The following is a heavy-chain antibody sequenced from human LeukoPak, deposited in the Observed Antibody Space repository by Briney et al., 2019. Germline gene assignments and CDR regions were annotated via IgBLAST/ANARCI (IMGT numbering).Heavy chain of an antibody. V-gene: IGHV4-59*12. Sequence: KTSETLSLTCTVSGGSISSYYWSWIRQPPGKGLEWIGYIYYSGSTNYNPSLKSRVTISVDTSKNQFSLKLSSVTAADTAVYYCAIHGYCSGGSCYNRYYYYYYMDVWGKGTTVTVSS. CDR3: AIHGYCSGGSCYNRYYYYYYMDV. CDR1: GGSISSYY. J-gene: IGHJ6*03. CDR2: IYYSGST. D-gene: IGHD2-15*01.